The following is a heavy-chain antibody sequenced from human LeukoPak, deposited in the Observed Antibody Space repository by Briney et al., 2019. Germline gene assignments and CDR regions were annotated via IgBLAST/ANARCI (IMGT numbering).Heavy chain of an antibody. D-gene: IGHD2-2*01. Sequence: GESLKISCQVSGTDFSTYWVAWVRQMPGKGLEWLGVIYPGDSDTRYSPSFEGQVTISVDKSISTAYLQWSSLKATDSAVYYCARPHSTSRYVCDYWGQGTLVTGSS. V-gene: IGHV5-51*01. CDR1: GTDFSTYW. J-gene: IGHJ4*02. CDR2: IYPGDSDT. CDR3: ARPHSTSRYVCDY.